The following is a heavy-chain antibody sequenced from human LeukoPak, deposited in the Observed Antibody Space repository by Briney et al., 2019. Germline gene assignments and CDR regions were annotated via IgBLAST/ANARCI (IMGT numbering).Heavy chain of an antibody. CDR3: AKGDYGGNSYYYYYYMDV. CDR1: GFTFSSYA. CDR2: ISGSGGST. Sequence: GGSLRLSCAASGFTFSSYAVSWVRQAPGKGLEWVSAISGSGGSTYYADSVKGRFTISRDNSKNTLYLQMNSLRAEDTAVYYCAKGDYGGNSYYYYYYMDVWGKGTTVTVSS. J-gene: IGHJ6*03. D-gene: IGHD4-23*01. V-gene: IGHV3-23*01.